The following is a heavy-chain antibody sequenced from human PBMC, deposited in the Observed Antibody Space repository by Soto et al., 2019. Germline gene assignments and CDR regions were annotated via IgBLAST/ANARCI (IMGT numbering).Heavy chain of an antibody. CDR1: GFPFGSYT. J-gene: IGHJ4*02. CDR2: ISRSSAYI. Sequence: EVHVVESGGGLVKPGGSLRLSCAVSGFPFGSYTMNWVRQAPGKGLEWVSSISRSSAYIYYAESVRGRFTISRDNANNALYLQIISLRGEDTAMYYCARLDSGDPLDYWGQGTLVTVSS. D-gene: IGHD3-10*01. V-gene: IGHV3-21*01. CDR3: ARLDSGDPLDY.